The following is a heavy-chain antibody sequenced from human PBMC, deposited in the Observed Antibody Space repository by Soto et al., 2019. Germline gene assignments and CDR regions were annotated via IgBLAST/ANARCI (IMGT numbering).Heavy chain of an antibody. J-gene: IGHJ4*02. D-gene: IGHD3-3*01. CDR1: GYSISSGYY. CDR3: ARVDDFWSGSPMYYFDY. CDR2: IYHSGST. V-gene: IGHV4-38-2*01. Sequence: PSETLSLTCAVSGYSISSGYYWGWIRQPPGKGLEWIGSIYHSGSTYYNPSLKSRVTISVDTSKNQFSLKLSSVTAADTAVYYCARVDDFWSGSPMYYFDYWGQGTLVTVSS.